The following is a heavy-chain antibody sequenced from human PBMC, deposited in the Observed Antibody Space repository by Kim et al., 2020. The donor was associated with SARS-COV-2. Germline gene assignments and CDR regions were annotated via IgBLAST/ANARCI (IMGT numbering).Heavy chain of an antibody. CDR3: AKKWGYSYGYYYYGMDV. J-gene: IGHJ6*02. V-gene: IGHV3-23*01. D-gene: IGHD5-18*01. Sequence: AKGRFTISRDNSKNTLYLQMNSLRAEDTAVYYCAKKWGYSYGYYYYGMDVWGQGTTVTVSS.